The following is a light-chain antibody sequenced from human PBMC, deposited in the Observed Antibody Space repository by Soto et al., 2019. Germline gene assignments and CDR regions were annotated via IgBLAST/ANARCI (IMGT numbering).Light chain of an antibody. CDR1: SSNIGSTS. CDR3: AAWEDSLNGVL. J-gene: IGLJ2*01. Sequence: QSVLTQPPSASGTPGQRVTISCSGSSSNIGSTSVYWYHQLPGTAPKLLIYGNDERPSGVPDRFSGSKSGTSASLAISGLQSEDEAEYDCAAWEDSLNGVLFGGGTNLTVL. CDR2: GND. V-gene: IGLV1-44*01.